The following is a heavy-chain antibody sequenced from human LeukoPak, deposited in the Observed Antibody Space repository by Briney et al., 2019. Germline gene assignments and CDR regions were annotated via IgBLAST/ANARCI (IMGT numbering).Heavy chain of an antibody. D-gene: IGHD6-19*01. CDR1: GGSFSGYY. CDR3: AGDGYSSGPIDY. CDR2: INHSGGT. J-gene: IGHJ4*02. V-gene: IGHV4-34*01. Sequence: SETLSLTCAVYGGSFSGYYWSWIRQPPGKGLEWIGEINHSGGTNYNPSLKSRVTISVDTSKNQFSLKLSSVTAADTAVYYCAGDGYSSGPIDYWGQGTLVTVSS.